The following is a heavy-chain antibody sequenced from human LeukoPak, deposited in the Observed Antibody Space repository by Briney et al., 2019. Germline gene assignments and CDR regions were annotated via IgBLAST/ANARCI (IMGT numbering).Heavy chain of an antibody. CDR3: ARVATASFDQ. D-gene: IGHD2-15*01. Sequence: GESLKISFRGSGCSFTTYWIAWVRQMPGKGLEWMGIIYPGDSDTRHSPSFQGQVTISVAKSISTVYLQWSSLKASDTAMYYCARVATASFDQWGQGTLVTVSS. V-gene: IGHV5-51*01. CDR1: GCSFTTYW. J-gene: IGHJ4*02. CDR2: IYPGDSDT.